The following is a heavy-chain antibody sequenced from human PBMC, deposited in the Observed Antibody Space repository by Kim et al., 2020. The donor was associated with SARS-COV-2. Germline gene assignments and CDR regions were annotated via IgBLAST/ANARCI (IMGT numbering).Heavy chain of an antibody. CDR3: AKNMLGSASGRDY. Sequence: YAASVRGRFTISRDNSKNTLYLQMNSLRGEDTALYYCAKNMLGSASGRDYWGQGALVTVSS. J-gene: IGHJ4*02. D-gene: IGHD6-6*01. V-gene: IGHV3-23*01.